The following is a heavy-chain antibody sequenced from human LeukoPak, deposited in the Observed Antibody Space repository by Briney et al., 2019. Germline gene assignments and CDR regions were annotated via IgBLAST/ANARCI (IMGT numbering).Heavy chain of an antibody. Sequence: ASVKVSCKASGGTFSNYAISWVRQAPSQGLEWMGGIIPLFGTANYAQKFLGRVIITADESTSTTYMYLSSLKSEDTAVYYCAREWAGYGSGSYYYYWGQGTLVTVSS. D-gene: IGHD3-10*01. CDR3: AREWAGYGSGSYYYY. CDR2: IIPLFGTA. J-gene: IGHJ4*02. V-gene: IGHV1-69*13. CDR1: GGTFSNYA.